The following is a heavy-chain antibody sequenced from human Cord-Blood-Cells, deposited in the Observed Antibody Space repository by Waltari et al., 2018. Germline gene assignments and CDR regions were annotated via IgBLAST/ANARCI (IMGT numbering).Heavy chain of an antibody. Sequence: QVQLVVSGGGGVQPGRCLRRTREAAGYIFNRCGLHWFRQDPGKGLEWVAVIWYDGSNKYYADSVKGRFTISRDNSKNTLYLQMNSLRAEDTAVYYCARAVQLVYYYMDVWGKGTTVTVSS. J-gene: IGHJ6*03. CDR2: IWYDGSNK. CDR1: GYIFNRCG. D-gene: IGHD6-6*01. V-gene: IGHV3-33*01. CDR3: ARAVQLVYYYMDV.